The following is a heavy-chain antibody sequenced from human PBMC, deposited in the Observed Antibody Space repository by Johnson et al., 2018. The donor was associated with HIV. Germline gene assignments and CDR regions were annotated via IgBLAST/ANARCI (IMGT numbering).Heavy chain of an antibody. CDR2: ISGSGGST. J-gene: IGHJ3*02. D-gene: IGHD6-13*01. CDR3: ARDFRYSSSWYDAFDI. Sequence: VQLVESGGGLVQPGGSLRLSCAASGFTFSSYAMSWVRQAPGQGLEWVSAISGSGGSTYYADSVKGRFTISRENSKNTLYLQMNTLRAEDTAVYYCARDFRYSSSWYDAFDIWGQGTMVTVSS. V-gene: IGHV3-23*04. CDR1: GFTFSSYA.